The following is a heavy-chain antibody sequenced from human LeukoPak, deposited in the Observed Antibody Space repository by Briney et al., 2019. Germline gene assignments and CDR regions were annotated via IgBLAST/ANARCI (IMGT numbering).Heavy chain of an antibody. CDR2: IYWDDDK. D-gene: IGHD2-21*02. J-gene: IGHJ4*02. CDR1: GFSLSTSGVG. CDR3: ARRLSGGDCWDY. V-gene: IGHV2-5*02. Sequence: SGPTLVKPTQTLTLTCTFSGFSLSTSGVGVGWIRQPPGKALEWLALIYWDDDKRYSPSLKSRLTITKDTSKNHVVLTMTNMDPVDTATYFCARRLSGGDCWDYWGQGTLVTVSS.